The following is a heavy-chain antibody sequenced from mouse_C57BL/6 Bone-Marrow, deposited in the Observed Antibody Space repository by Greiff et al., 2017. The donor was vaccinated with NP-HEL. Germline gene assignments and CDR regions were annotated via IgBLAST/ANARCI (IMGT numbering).Heavy chain of an antibody. CDR2: ISSGGDYI. CDR3: TRDRSYYYAMDY. J-gene: IGHJ4*01. Sequence: EVKLMESGEGLVKPGGSLKLSCAASGFTFSSYAMSWVRQTPEKRLEWVAYISSGGDYIYYADTVKGRFTISRDNARNTLYLQMSSLKSEDTAMYYCTRDRSYYYAMDYWGQGTSVTVSS. V-gene: IGHV5-9-1*02. CDR1: GFTFSSYA.